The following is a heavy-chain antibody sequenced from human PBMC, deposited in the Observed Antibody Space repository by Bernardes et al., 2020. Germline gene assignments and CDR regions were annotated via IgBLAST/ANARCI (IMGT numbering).Heavy chain of an antibody. J-gene: IGHJ2*01. CDR2: ISSSSSYI. D-gene: IGHD2-15*01. V-gene: IGHV3-21*01. CDR3: ASGYCSGGSCYSGYFDL. CDR1: GFTFSSYS. Sequence: GGSLRLSCAASGFTFSSYSMNWVRQAPGKGLEWVSSISSSSSYIYYADSVKGRFTISRDNAKNSLYLQMNSRRAEDTAVYYCASGYCSGGSCYSGYFDLWGRGTLVTVSS.